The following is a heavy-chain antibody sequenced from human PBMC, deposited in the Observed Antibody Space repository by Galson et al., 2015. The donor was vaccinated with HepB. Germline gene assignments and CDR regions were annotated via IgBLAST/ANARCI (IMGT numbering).Heavy chain of an antibody. D-gene: IGHD1/OR15-1a*01. CDR1: GFTFISYG. V-gene: IGHV3-23*01. CDR3: ARDGSGYITSWNTFDL. CDR2: ISGDGGSI. J-gene: IGHJ3*01. Sequence: SLRLSCAASGFTFISYGMSWVRQAPGKGLEWVSSISGDGGSINYADSVKGRFTISRDNSKKTLYLQMNSLRAEDTAVYYCARDGSGYITSWNTFDLWGRGTTVTVSS.